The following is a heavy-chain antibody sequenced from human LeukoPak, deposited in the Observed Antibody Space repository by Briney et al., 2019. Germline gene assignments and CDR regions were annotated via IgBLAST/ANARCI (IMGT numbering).Heavy chain of an antibody. D-gene: IGHD6-19*01. J-gene: IGHJ5*02. Sequence: SETLSLTCTVSGGSISSYYWSWIRQPPGKGLEWIGYIYYSGSTNYNPSLKSRVTISVDTSKNQFSLKLSSVTAADTAVYYCARLDDSSGWYMGRVDPWGQGTLVTVSS. V-gene: IGHV4-59*08. CDR1: GGSISSYY. CDR2: IYYSGST. CDR3: ARLDDSSGWYMGRVDP.